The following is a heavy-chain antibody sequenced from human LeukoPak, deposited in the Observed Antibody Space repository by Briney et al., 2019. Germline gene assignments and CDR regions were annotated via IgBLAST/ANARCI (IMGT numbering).Heavy chain of an antibody. J-gene: IGHJ4*02. D-gene: IGHD2-21*01. Sequence: ASVKVSCKPSGGTFSSFAISWVRQAPGQGPEWTGGIIPLFGTATYSQMFQGRVTITTDESTSTAYMDLSSLKSEDTAVYYCARLMTSYYYFDYWGQGTLVTVSS. CDR2: IIPLFGTA. CDR1: GGTFSSFA. V-gene: IGHV1-69*05. CDR3: ARLMTSYYYFDY.